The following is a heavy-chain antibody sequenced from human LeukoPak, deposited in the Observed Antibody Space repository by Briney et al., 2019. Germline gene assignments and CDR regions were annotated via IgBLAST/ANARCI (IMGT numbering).Heavy chain of an antibody. Sequence: SETLSLTCTVSGGSISSGSYYWSWIRQPAGKGLEWIGRIYTSGSTKYNPSLKSRVTISVDRSKNQFSLKLSSVTAADTAVYYCARTYCGGDCRGYYYHYYMDVWGKGTTVTISS. J-gene: IGHJ6*03. CDR2: IYTSGST. V-gene: IGHV4-61*02. D-gene: IGHD2-21*02. CDR1: GGSISSGSYY. CDR3: ARTYCGGDCRGYYYHYYMDV.